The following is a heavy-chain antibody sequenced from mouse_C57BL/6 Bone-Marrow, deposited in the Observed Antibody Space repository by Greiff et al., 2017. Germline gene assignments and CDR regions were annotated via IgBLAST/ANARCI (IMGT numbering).Heavy chain of an antibody. CDR3: ARRGYDGYY. Sequence: VQLQQPGAELVKPGASVKLSCKASGYTFTSYWMHWVKQRPGQGLEWIGMIHPNSGSTNYNEKFKSKATLTVDKASSTAYMQISSLTSEDSAVYYCARRGYDGYYWGQGTTRTVSS. V-gene: IGHV1-64*01. D-gene: IGHD2-3*01. CDR1: GYTFTSYW. CDR2: IHPNSGST. J-gene: IGHJ2*01.